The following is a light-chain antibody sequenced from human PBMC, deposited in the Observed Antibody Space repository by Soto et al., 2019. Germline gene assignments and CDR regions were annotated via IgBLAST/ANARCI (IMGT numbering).Light chain of an antibody. V-gene: IGKV3-20*01. CDR2: GAS. J-gene: IGKJ1*01. CDR3: QQYGSSPRT. Sequence: EIVLTQSPGTLSLSPGERATLSCRASQGVSSSYSAWYQQKPGQAPRLLIYGASSRATGTPDRFSGSGSGTDFTLTISRLEPEDFAVYYCQQYGSSPRTFGQGTKVEIK. CDR1: QGVSSSY.